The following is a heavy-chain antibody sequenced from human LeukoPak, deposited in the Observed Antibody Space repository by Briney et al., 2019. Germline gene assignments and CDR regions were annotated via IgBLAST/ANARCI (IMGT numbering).Heavy chain of an antibody. J-gene: IGHJ4*02. D-gene: IGHD3-10*01. CDR3: ARVYLPMDFDY. CDR1: GFTFSSYR. V-gene: IGHV3-21*05. Sequence: GGSLRLSCAASGFTFSSYRMNWVRQAPGKGLEWVSYISSSSSYTNYADSVKGRFTISRDNAKNSLYLQMNSLRAEDTAVYYCARVYLPMDFDYWGQGTLVTVSS. CDR2: ISSSSSYT.